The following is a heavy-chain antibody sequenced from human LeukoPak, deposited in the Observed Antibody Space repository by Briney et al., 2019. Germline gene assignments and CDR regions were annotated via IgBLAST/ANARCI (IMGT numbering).Heavy chain of an antibody. V-gene: IGHV4-59*08. J-gene: IGHJ4*02. Sequence: PSETLSLTCTVPGGSISSYYWSWIRQPPGKGLEWIGYIYYSGSTNYNPSLKSRVTISVDTSKNQFSLKLSSVTAADTAVYYCARVGRYSSGWYYFDYWGQGTLVTVSS. CDR3: ARVGRYSSGWYYFDY. D-gene: IGHD6-19*01. CDR2: IYYSGST. CDR1: GGSISSYY.